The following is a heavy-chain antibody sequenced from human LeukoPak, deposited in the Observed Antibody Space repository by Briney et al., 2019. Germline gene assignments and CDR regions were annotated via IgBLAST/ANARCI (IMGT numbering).Heavy chain of an antibody. Sequence: SETLSLTCTVSGGSISTYYWNWIRQPPGKGLEWIGYIYYSGTTNYNPSLRSRVTISVDTSKNQFSLKLNSVTTTDTAVYYCASQMSGTSVSYWGQGTLVTVSS. CDR1: GGSISTYY. D-gene: IGHD2-2*01. V-gene: IGHV4-59*08. J-gene: IGHJ4*02. CDR2: IYYSGTT. CDR3: ASQMSGTSVSY.